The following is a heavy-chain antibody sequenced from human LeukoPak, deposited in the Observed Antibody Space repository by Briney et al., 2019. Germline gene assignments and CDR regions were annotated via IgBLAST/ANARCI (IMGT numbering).Heavy chain of an antibody. CDR1: GFTFSSYE. Sequence: GGSLRLSCAASGFTFSSYEMNWVRQAPGKGLEWVSYISSSGSTIYYADSVKGRFTISRDNAKNTLYLQMKSLRAEDTAVYYCARELEIAVAGTLGYWGQGTLVTVSS. D-gene: IGHD6-19*01. CDR3: ARELEIAVAGTLGY. J-gene: IGHJ4*02. CDR2: ISSSGSTI. V-gene: IGHV3-48*03.